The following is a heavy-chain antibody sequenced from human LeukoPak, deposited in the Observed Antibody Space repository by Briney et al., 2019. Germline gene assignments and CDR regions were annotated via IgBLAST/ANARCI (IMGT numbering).Heavy chain of an antibody. CDR2: IYYSGST. D-gene: IGHD4-17*01. J-gene: IGHJ4*02. CDR3: ARAAYGDYVFDY. Sequence: SETLSLTCTVSGGSISSYYWCWIRQPPGKGLEWIGYIYYSGSTNYNPSLKSRVTISVDTSKNQFSLKLSSVTAADTAVYYCARAAYGDYVFDYWGQGTLVTVSS. CDR1: GGSISSYY. V-gene: IGHV4-59*01.